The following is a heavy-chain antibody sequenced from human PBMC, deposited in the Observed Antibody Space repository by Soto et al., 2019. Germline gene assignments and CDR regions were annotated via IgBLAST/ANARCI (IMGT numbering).Heavy chain of an antibody. CDR2: ISYDGSNK. D-gene: IGHD6-13*01. CDR3: AKDQAAAGTNYFDY. V-gene: IGHV3-30*18. J-gene: IGHJ4*02. Sequence: GGSLRLSCAASGFTFSSYGMHWVRQAPGKGLEWVAVISYDGSNKYYADSVKGRFTISRDNSKNTLYLQMYSLRAEDTAVYFCAKDQAAAGTNYFDYWGQGTLVTVSS. CDR1: GFTFSSYG.